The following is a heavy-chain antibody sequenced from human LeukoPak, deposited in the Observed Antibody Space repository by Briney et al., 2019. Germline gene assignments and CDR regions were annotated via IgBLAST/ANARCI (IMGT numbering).Heavy chain of an antibody. CDR1: GGSISSYY. V-gene: IGHV4-59*01. Sequence: SETLSLTCTVSGGSISSYYWRWIRQPPGKGLEWIGYIYYSGSTNYNPSLKSRVTISVDTSKNQFSLKLSSVTAADTAVYYCAKEQSVSKTGSPFYIWGQGTMVTVSS. J-gene: IGHJ3*02. CDR3: AKEQSVSKTGSPFYI. D-gene: IGHD1-14*01. CDR2: IYYSGST.